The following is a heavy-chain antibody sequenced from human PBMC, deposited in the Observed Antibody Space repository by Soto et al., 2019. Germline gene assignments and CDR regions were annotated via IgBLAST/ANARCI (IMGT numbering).Heavy chain of an antibody. CDR3: ARSVEYTDYGDYVYDY. CDR1: GGTFSSYT. CDR2: IIPILGIA. Sequence: QVQLVQSGAEVKKPGSSVKVSCKASGGTFSSYTISWVRQAPGQGLEWMGRIIPILGIANYAQKFQGRVTITADKSTSTAYRELSSLRSEDTAVYYCARSVEYTDYGDYVYDYWGQGTLVTVSS. J-gene: IGHJ4*02. D-gene: IGHD4-17*01. V-gene: IGHV1-69*02.